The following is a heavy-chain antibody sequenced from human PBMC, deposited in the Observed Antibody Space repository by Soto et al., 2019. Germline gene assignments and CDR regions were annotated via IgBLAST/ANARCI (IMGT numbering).Heavy chain of an antibody. Sequence: ASVKVSCKASGYTFTSYYMHWVRQAPGQGLEWMGIINPSGGSTSYAQKFQGRVTMTRDTSTSTVYMELSSLRSEDTAVYYCARDFSPPGGPRAFDIWGQGTMVTVSS. CDR3: ARDFSPPGGPRAFDI. CDR1: GYTFTSYY. J-gene: IGHJ3*02. V-gene: IGHV1-46*03. CDR2: INPSGGST. D-gene: IGHD2-15*01.